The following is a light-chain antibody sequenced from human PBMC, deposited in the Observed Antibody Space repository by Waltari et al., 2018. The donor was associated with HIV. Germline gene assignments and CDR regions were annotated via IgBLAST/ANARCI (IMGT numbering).Light chain of an antibody. Sequence: QSVLTQPPSVSGAPGQTVTISCTGTTSNIGADSGVHWYQQSPGRGPRLLIYGYNDRPSGAPGRFSVSRSGTSASLTITGLQAEDEAHYYCQSFDNSLGGPGVFGGGTSLTVL. V-gene: IGLV1-40*01. CDR3: QSFDNSLGGPGV. CDR1: TSNIGADSG. J-gene: IGLJ3*02. CDR2: GYN.